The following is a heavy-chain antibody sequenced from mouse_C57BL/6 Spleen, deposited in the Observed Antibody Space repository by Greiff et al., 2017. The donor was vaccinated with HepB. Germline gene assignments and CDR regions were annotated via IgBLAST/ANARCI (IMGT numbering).Heavy chain of an antibody. CDR2: IDPETGGT. Sequence: PVQQSGAELVRPGASVTLSCKASGYTFTDYEMHWVKQTPVHGLEWIGAIDPETGGTAYNQKFKGKAILTADKSSSTAYMELRSLTSEDSAVYYCTRWLLPAWFAYWGQGTLVTVSA. CDR1: GYTFTDYE. CDR3: TRWLLPAWFAY. D-gene: IGHD2-3*01. J-gene: IGHJ3*01. V-gene: IGHV1-15*01.